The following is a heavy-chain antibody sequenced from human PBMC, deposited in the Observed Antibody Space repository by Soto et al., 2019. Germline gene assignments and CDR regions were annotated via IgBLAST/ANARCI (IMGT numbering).Heavy chain of an antibody. CDR3: ARWSYLDY. Sequence: PGGSLRLSCAASGFTFSIYAMSWVRQAPGKGLEWVSTISASDDSTYYADSVKGRFTISRDNSRNTLYLQVNSLRAEDTAVYYCARWSYLDYWGQGTRVTVSS. D-gene: IGHD3-3*01. V-gene: IGHV3-23*01. CDR1: GFTFSIYA. CDR2: ISASDDST. J-gene: IGHJ4*02.